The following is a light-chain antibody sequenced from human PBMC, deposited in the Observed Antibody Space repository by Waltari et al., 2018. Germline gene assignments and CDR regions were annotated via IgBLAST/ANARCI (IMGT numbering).Light chain of an antibody. CDR2: AAS. CDR1: QGVSSY. J-gene: IGKJ1*01. Sequence: IQLTQSPSSLSASTGDRVPIPCRASQGVSSYLAWYQQKPGKAPNLLIYAASTLQSGVPSRFSGSGSGTDFSLIISCLQSEDFATYYCQQYYSYPWTFGQGTKVEI. CDR3: QQYYSYPWT. V-gene: IGKV1-8*01.